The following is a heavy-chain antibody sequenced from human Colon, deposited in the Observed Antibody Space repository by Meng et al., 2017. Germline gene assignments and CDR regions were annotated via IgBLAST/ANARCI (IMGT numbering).Heavy chain of an antibody. CDR3: ARGVDWAKSGNF. J-gene: IGHJ4*02. Sequence: QVQLRQWGAGLFKPSETLSLTCAVYCGSFSNYYLAWICQPPGKGLEWIGEIHPSGSSYYSPSLQSRVTITLDTSKNQFSLTLSSLTAADTAVYYCARGVDWAKSGNFWGQGTLVTVSS. CDR2: IHPSGSS. CDR1: CGSFSNYY. V-gene: IGHV4-34*01. D-gene: IGHD3-9*01.